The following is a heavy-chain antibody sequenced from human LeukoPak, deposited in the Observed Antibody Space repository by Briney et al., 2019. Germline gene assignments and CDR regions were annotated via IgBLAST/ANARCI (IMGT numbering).Heavy chain of an antibody. D-gene: IGHD3-22*01. J-gene: IGHJ5*02. V-gene: IGHV4-59*01. Sequence: SETLSLTCTVSGGSISSYYWSWIRQPPGKGLEWIGYIYYSGSTNYNPSLKSRVTISVDTSKHQFSLKLSSVTAADTAVYYCSRVGSSRSYYDSSGYSVLGWFDPWGQGTLVTVSS. CDR1: GGSISSYY. CDR3: SRVGSSRSYYDSSGYSVLGWFDP. CDR2: IYYSGST.